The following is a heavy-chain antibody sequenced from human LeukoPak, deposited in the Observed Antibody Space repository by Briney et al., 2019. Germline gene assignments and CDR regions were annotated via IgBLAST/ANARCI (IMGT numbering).Heavy chain of an antibody. V-gene: IGHV1-18*01. CDR1: GYTFTSYG. J-gene: IGHJ1*01. CDR3: ARGVFGELEKLMFQH. Sequence: ASVKVSCKTSGYTFTSYGISWVRQAPGQGPEWVGWISPYNGNTKYARKFQDRVTMTRDTSTSTVYMELSSLKSDDTAIYYCARGVFGELEKLMFQHWGQGTLVTVSS. D-gene: IGHD3-10*02. CDR2: ISPYNGNT.